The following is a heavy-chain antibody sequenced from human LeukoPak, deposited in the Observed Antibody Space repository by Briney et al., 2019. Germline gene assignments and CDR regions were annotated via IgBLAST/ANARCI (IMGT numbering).Heavy chain of an antibody. Sequence: TGGSLRLSCVASGFTFEDYTMHWVRQAPGKTLEWVSLISWDGTTYYTDSVKGRFTISRDNSKNSLYLQMGTLRSEDTAFYYCVKDLSYESSGHVLEYWGQGTLVTVSS. D-gene: IGHD3-22*01. V-gene: IGHV3-43*01. CDR2: ISWDGTT. CDR3: VKDLSYESSGHVLEY. J-gene: IGHJ4*02. CDR1: GFTFEDYT.